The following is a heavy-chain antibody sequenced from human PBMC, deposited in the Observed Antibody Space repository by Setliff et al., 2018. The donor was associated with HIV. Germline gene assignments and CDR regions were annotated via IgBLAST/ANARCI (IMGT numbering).Heavy chain of an antibody. CDR1: GFTFSSFW. V-gene: IGHV3-7*03. CDR3: ARGLERTNALFGVVSIWLDP. J-gene: IGHJ5*02. Sequence: TGGSLRLSCAASGFTFSSFWMSWVRQAPGKGLEWVANVKQDGREKYYGVSVKGRFTISRDNAKKSLYLQMNSLRGEDTAVYYCARGLERTNALFGVVSIWLDPWGQGTLVTSPQ. CDR2: VKQDGREK. D-gene: IGHD3-3*01.